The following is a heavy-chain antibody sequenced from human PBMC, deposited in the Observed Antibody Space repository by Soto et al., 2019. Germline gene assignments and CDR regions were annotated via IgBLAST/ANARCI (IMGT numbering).Heavy chain of an antibody. V-gene: IGHV3-48*01. D-gene: IGHD3-9*01. CDR2: ISSSSSTI. Sequence: GGSLRLSCAASGFTFSSYNMNWVRQAPGKGLEWVSYISSSSSTIYYADSVKGRFTISRDNAKNSLYLQMNSLRAEDTAVYYCTTIMFRLFIHLQHRYFLAVWARGTSVPGSS. CDR1: GFTFSSYN. J-gene: IGHJ6*04. CDR3: TTIMFRLFIHLQHRYFLAV.